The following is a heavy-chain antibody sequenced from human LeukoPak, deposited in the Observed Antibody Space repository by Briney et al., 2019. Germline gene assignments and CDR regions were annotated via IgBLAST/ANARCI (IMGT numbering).Heavy chain of an antibody. Sequence: PSETLSLTCTVSGGSISSSSYYWSWIRQPPGKGLEWIGEINHSGSTNYNPSLKSRVAISVDTSKNQFSLRLSSVTAADTAVYYCARHRNSGSYSTFDYWGQGTLVTVSS. V-gene: IGHV4-39*01. CDR2: INHSGST. CDR3: ARHRNSGSYSTFDY. D-gene: IGHD1-26*01. CDR1: GGSISSSSYY. J-gene: IGHJ4*02.